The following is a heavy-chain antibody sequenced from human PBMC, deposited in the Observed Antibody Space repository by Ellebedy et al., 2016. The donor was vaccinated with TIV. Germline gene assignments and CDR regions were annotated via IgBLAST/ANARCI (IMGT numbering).Heavy chain of an antibody. Sequence: GESLKISCAASGFIFSSYAMNWVRQAPGKGPEWVSGIYTDDTTYYADSVKGRFTISRDNAKNTLYLHIDSLRTEDTAVYYCARASFYDVDLSGWYFDLWGRGTLVTVSS. D-gene: IGHD3-10*02. J-gene: IGHJ2*01. CDR2: IYTDDTT. V-gene: IGHV3-66*01. CDR1: GFIFSSYA. CDR3: ARASFYDVDLSGWYFDL.